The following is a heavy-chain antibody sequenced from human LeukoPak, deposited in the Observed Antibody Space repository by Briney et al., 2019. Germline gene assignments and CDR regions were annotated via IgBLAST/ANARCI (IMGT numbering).Heavy chain of an antibody. CDR1: GGSISSYH. CDR2: IYYSGST. J-gene: IGHJ5*02. Sequence: PSETLSLTCTVSGGSISSYHWSWIRQPPGKGLEWIGYIYYSGSTNYNPSLKSRVTISVDTSKNQFSLKLSSVTAADTAVYYCARVANGIAAAFDPWGQGTLVTVSS. D-gene: IGHD6-13*01. V-gene: IGHV4-59*01. CDR3: ARVANGIAAAFDP.